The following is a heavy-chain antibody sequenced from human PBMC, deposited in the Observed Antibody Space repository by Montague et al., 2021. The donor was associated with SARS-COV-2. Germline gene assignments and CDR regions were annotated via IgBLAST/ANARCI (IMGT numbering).Heavy chain of an antibody. Sequence: SRRLSFSASGFTVSSNYMSWVRQAPGKGLEWVSVIYSGGSTYYADSVKGRFTISRDNSKSTLYLQMNSLRAEDTAVYYCARDQRRYGSGSYYGPHYYYYGRDVWGQGTTVTVSS. V-gene: IGHV3-66*02. CDR3: ARDQRRYGSGSYYGPHYYYYGRDV. J-gene: IGHJ6*02. CDR2: IYSGGST. D-gene: IGHD3-10*01. CDR1: GFTVSSNY.